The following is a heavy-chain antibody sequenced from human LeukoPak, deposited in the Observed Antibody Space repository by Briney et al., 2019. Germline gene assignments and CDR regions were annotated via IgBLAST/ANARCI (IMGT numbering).Heavy chain of an antibody. CDR1: GFTFSSYA. CDR3: AKMATRGGIAVAGKGVYFDY. Sequence: PGGSLRLSCAASGFTFSSYAMSWVRQAPGKGLEWVSAISGSGGSTYYADSVEGRFTISRDNSKNTLYLQMNSLRAEDTAVYYCAKMATRGGIAVAGKGVYFDYWGQGTLVTVSS. D-gene: IGHD6-19*01. V-gene: IGHV3-23*01. CDR2: ISGSGGST. J-gene: IGHJ4*02.